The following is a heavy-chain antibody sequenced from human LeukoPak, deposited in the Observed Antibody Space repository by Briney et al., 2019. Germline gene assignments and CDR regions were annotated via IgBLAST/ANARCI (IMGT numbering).Heavy chain of an antibody. D-gene: IGHD5-24*01. Sequence: ASVKVSCKASGYTFSSYHMHWVRQAPGQGLGWMGIINSNSGDADYAQRFQGRVTMTRDTSTSTVYMEVRSLTSEDTAVYYCARSMGRGYYGMDVWGQGTTVTVSS. J-gene: IGHJ6*02. CDR3: ARSMGRGYYGMDV. CDR1: GYTFSSYH. V-gene: IGHV1-46*01. CDR2: INSNSGDA.